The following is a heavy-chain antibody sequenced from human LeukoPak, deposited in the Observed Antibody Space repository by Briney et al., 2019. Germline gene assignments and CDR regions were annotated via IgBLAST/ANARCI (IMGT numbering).Heavy chain of an antibody. CDR3: ARDQGGIRGFDY. J-gene: IGHJ4*02. CDR2: INQDGSEK. Sequence: GGSLRLSCVASEFTFSTYWMSWVPQAPGKGLEWVANINQDGSEKYYVDSVKGRFTISRDNAKNSLYLQMNSLRAEDTAVYYCARDQGGIRGFDYWGQGTLVTVSS. D-gene: IGHD3-16*01. CDR1: EFTFSTYW. V-gene: IGHV3-7*05.